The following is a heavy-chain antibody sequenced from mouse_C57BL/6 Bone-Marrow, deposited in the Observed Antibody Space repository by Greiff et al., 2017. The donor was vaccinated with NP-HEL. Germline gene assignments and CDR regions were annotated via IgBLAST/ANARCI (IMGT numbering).Heavy chain of an antibody. D-gene: IGHD2-5*01. CDR3: ARRGYSNYGGAMDY. J-gene: IGHJ4*01. Sequence: EVNVVESGGGLVQPGGSLKLSCAASGFTFSDYGMAWVRQAPRKGPEWVAFISNLAYSIYYADTVTGRFTISRENAKNTLYLEMSSLRSEDTAMYYCARRGYSNYGGAMDYWGQGTSVTVSS. CDR2: ISNLAYSI. CDR1: GFTFSDYG. V-gene: IGHV5-15*01.